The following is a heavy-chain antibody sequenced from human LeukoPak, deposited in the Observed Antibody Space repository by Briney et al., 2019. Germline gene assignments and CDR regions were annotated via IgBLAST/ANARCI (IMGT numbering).Heavy chain of an antibody. CDR3: ARVPADPVATPDY. D-gene: IGHD5-12*01. Sequence: ASVKVSCKASGYTFTSYGISWVRQAPGQGLEGMGWISAYNGNTNYAQKLQGTVTMTTDTSMSTAYMELRSLRSDDTAVYYCARVPADPVATPDYWGQGTLVTVSS. CDR1: GYTFTSYG. CDR2: ISAYNGNT. J-gene: IGHJ4*02. V-gene: IGHV1-18*01.